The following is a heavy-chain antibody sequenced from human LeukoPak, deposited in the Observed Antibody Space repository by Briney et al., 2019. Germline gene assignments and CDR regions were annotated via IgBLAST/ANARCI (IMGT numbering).Heavy chain of an antibody. CDR3: ARGGTTTGKGNWLDP. CDR2: IYHSGST. J-gene: IGHJ5*02. CDR1: GGSLTSYY. V-gene: IGHV4-59*01. D-gene: IGHD1-1*01. Sequence: SETLSLTCTVSGGSLTSYYWSWVRQSPGKGLEWIGYIYHSGSTKYNPSLQSRVTISVDMSNNQFSLKLSSVTAADTAIYYCARGGTTTGKGNWLDPWGQGTLVTVSS.